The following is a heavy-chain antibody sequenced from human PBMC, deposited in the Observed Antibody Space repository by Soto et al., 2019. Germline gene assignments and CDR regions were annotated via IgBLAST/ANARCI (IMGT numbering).Heavy chain of an antibody. J-gene: IGHJ6*02. CDR3: ARGGGYCSSTSCPYYYYYGMDV. Sequence: QTLSLTCAVSGGSFRGFYWTWIRQSPGKGLEWLGDINHVGITNYNPSLKSRVSIPVDTSKSQFSLKLSSVTAADTAVYYCARGGGYCSSTSCPYYYYYGMDVWGQGTTVTVSS. V-gene: IGHV4-34*01. CDR1: GGSFRGFY. CDR2: INHVGIT. D-gene: IGHD2-2*01.